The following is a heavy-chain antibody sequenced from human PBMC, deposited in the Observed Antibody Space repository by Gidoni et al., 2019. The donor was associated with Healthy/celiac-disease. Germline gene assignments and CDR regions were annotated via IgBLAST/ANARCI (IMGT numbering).Heavy chain of an antibody. CDR2: ISSSSSYI. CDR3: AREDYGDYDQSRGGYYYYYGMDV. V-gene: IGHV3-21*01. D-gene: IGHD4-17*01. J-gene: IGHJ6*02. CDR1: GFTFSSYS. Sequence: EVQLVESGGGLVKPGGSLRLSCAASGFTFSSYSMNLVRQAPGKGLEWVSSISSSSSYIYYADSVKGRFTISRDNAKNSLYLQMNSLRAEDTAVYYCAREDYGDYDQSRGGYYYYYGMDVWGQGTTVTVSS.